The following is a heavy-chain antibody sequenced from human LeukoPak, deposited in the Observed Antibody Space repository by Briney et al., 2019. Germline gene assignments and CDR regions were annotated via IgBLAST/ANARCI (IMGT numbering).Heavy chain of an antibody. V-gene: IGHV3-7*03. J-gene: IGHJ4*02. CDR2: IKQDGSEK. CDR3: AKDSSGWYGGLSYFDY. Sequence: PGGSLRLSCAASGFTFSSYWMSWVRQAPGKGLEWVANIKQDGSEKYYVDSVKGRFTISRDNAKNSLYLQMNSLRAEDTAVYYCAKDSSGWYGGLSYFDYWGQGTLVTVSS. D-gene: IGHD6-19*01. CDR1: GFTFSSYW.